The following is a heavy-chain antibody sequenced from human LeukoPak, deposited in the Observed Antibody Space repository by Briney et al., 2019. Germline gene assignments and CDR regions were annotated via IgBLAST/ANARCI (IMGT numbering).Heavy chain of an antibody. Sequence: PGGSLRLSCAASGFTFSSYGMHWVRQAPGKGLEWVAVISYDGSNKYYADSVKGRFTISRDNSKNTLYLQMNSLRAEDTAVYYCAGEFGYSSSWCDYWGQGTLVTVSS. CDR3: AGEFGYSSSWCDY. D-gene: IGHD6-13*01. CDR2: ISYDGSNK. J-gene: IGHJ4*02. V-gene: IGHV3-30*03. CDR1: GFTFSSYG.